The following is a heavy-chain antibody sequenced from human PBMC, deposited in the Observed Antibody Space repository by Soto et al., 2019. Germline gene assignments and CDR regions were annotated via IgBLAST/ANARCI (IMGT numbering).Heavy chain of an antibody. V-gene: IGHV1-18*01. Sequence: ASVKVSCKASGYTFTSFGLSWVRQAPGQGLEWMGWISTYNGNTNSGQRLQGRVTMTTDTSTSTAYMELRSLRSDDTAVYYCAREESGAGIGGYGMDVWGQGTTVTVSS. CDR3: AREESGAGIGGYGMDV. CDR2: ISTYNGNT. CDR1: GYTFTSFG. D-gene: IGHD1-1*01. J-gene: IGHJ6*02.